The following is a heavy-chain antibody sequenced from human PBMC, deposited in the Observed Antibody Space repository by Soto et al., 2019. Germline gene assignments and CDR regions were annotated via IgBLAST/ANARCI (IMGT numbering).Heavy chain of an antibody. D-gene: IGHD6-6*01. CDR1: GGTFSSYA. CDR3: ARPYSSSSRFEL. J-gene: IGHJ2*01. CDR2: IIPIFGTA. V-gene: IGHV1-69*13. Sequence: SVKVSCKASGGTFSSYAISWVRQAPGQGLEWMGGIIPIFGTANYAQKFQGRVTITADESTSTAYMELSSLRSEDTAVYYCARPYSSSSRFELWGRGTLVTVSS.